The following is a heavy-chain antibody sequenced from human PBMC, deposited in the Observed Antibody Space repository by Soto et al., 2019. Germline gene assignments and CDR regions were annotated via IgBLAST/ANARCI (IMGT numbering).Heavy chain of an antibody. Sequence: PSETLSLTCTVSGGSISSGGYYWSWIRQHPGKGLEWIGYIYYSGSTYYNPSLKSRVTISVDTSKNQFSLKLSSVTAADTAVYYCARGSRIAVAGPGWFDPWGQGTLVTVSS. CDR1: GGSISSGGYY. V-gene: IGHV4-31*03. D-gene: IGHD6-19*01. J-gene: IGHJ5*02. CDR3: ARGSRIAVAGPGWFDP. CDR2: IYYSGST.